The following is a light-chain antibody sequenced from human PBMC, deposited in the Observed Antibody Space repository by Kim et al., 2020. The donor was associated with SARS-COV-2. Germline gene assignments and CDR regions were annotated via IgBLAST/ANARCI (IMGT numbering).Light chain of an antibody. CDR2: AAS. V-gene: IGKV1-39*01. CDR1: QTINKY. CDR3: QQSYSSPLT. J-gene: IGKJ4*02. Sequence: DIQMTQSPSSLSASVGDSVTIRCRASQTINKYVNWYQQKPGKAPRFLIYAASILQGGVPTRFSGSGFGADFTLTITSLQPEDSATYYCQQSYSSPLTFGGGTKVDIK.